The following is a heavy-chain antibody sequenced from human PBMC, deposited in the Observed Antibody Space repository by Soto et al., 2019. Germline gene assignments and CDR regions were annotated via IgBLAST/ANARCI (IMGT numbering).Heavy chain of an antibody. CDR3: AGTTSLQWYYMDV. D-gene: IGHD1-7*01. CDR2: ISYDGSNK. J-gene: IGHJ6*03. CDR1: GFTFSSYG. V-gene: IGHV3-30*03. Sequence: PWRSLRLSCAASGFTFSSYGMHWVRQAPGKGLEWVAVISYDGSNKYYAVSVKSRITVNPDTSKNQFSLHLNSVTPEDTAVYYCAGTTSLQWYYMDVWDKGTTVTVSS.